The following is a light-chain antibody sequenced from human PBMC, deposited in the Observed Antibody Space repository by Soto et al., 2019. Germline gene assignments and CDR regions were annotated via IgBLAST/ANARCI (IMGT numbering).Light chain of an antibody. CDR2: GAS. CDR1: QSVGSN. V-gene: IGKV3-15*01. J-gene: IGKJ1*01. Sequence: EIVMTQSPATLSVSPGERATLSCRASQSVGSNLAWYQQKPGQAPRLLIYGASTRATGIPARFSGSGSGTEFTLTISSLKSEDFAIYFCQQSNNWPPDRTFGQGTKVEIK. CDR3: QQSNNWPPDRT.